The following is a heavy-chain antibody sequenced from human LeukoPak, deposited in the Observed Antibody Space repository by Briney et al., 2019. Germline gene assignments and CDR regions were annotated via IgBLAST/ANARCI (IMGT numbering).Heavy chain of an antibody. V-gene: IGHV3-13*04. J-gene: IGHJ4*02. CDR2: ILSTGDT. CDR1: GFTFSYYD. CDR3: ARATEGFDY. Sequence: GGSLRLSCAASGFTFSYYDMHWVRQATGKGLEWVSTILSTGDTYYAGSVKGRFTISRENAKNSLYLQMNGLRAGDTAVYYCARATEGFDYWGQGTLVTVSS.